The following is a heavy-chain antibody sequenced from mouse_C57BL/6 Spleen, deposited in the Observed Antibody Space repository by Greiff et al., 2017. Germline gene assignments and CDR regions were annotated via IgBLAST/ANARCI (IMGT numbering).Heavy chain of an antibody. D-gene: IGHD1-1*01. CDR1: GFTFSDYG. J-gene: IGHJ3*01. Sequence: EVQVVESGGGLVQPGGSLKLSCAASGFTFSDYGMAWVRQAPRKGPEWVAFISNLAYSIYYADTVTGRFTISRENAKNTLYLEMSSLRSEDTAMYYCARLPYYGSSPAWFAYWGQGTLVTVSA. V-gene: IGHV5-15*01. CDR2: ISNLAYSI. CDR3: ARLPYYGSSPAWFAY.